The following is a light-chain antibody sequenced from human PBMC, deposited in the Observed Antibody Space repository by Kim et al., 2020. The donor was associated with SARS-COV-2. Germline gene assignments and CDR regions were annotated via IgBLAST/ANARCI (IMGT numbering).Light chain of an antibody. Sequence: VALGQTVRSTCQGDSIRSYYATWYQQKQGQDPIRVIYGKNNRPTGVPDRFSGSSSGNTASLTITGTQAGDEADYYCNSRDSNDNVVFGGGTQLTVL. CDR2: GKN. CDR3: NSRDSNDNVV. V-gene: IGLV3-19*01. J-gene: IGLJ2*01. CDR1: SIRSYY.